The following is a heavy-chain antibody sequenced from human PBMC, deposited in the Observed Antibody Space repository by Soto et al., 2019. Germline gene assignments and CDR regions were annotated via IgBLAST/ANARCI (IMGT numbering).Heavy chain of an antibody. V-gene: IGHV3-7*01. D-gene: IGHD6-19*01. Sequence: EVQLVESGGGLVQPGGSLRLSCAASGFTFSSYWMTWVRQAPGKGLEWVANIKQDGSAKYYVDSVKGRFTISRDNAKNSLNLQRNSLRAEDTAVYYCASWLKTSGWYVLLEGSFDYWGQGTLVTVSS. CDR3: ASWLKTSGWYVLLEGSFDY. J-gene: IGHJ4*02. CDR1: GFTFSSYW. CDR2: IKQDGSAK.